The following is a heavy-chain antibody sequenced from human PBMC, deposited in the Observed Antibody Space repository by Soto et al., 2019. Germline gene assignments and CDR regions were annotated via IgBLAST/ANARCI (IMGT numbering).Heavy chain of an antibody. J-gene: IGHJ4*02. CDR3: ARWSSDTKYYFDY. D-gene: IGHD5-18*01. CDR2: TYYRSKWYN. V-gene: IGHV6-1*01. CDR1: GDSVSSNSAA. Sequence: PSQTLSLTCAISGDSVSSNSAAWNWIRQSPSRGLEWLGRTYYRSKWYNDYAVSVKSRITINTDTSKNQVSLQLNSVTPEDTAVDYGARWSSDTKYYFDYRGQGTLVTGSS.